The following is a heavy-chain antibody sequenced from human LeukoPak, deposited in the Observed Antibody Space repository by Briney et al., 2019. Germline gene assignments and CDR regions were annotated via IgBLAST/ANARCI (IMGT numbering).Heavy chain of an antibody. D-gene: IGHD3-3*01. V-gene: IGHV3-74*01. CDR3: AKDHYWSIDY. CDR2: IKGDGIST. J-gene: IGHJ4*02. Sequence: GGSLRLSCAASGFDFSSNWMHWVRHAPGQGLVWVPRIKGDGISTNYADSVKGRFTISRDIAKNTLHLQMNSLRAEDAGVYYCAKDHYWSIDYWGRGTLVTVSS. CDR1: GFDFSSNW.